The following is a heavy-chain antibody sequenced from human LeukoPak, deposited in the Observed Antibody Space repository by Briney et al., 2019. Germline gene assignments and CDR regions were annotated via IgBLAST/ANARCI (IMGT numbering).Heavy chain of an antibody. CDR1: GGTFSSYA. D-gene: IGHD3-22*01. CDR3: ARMTYYYDSSGYYYSLYYYYYGMDV. V-gene: IGHV1-69*13. J-gene: IGHJ6*02. Sequence: SVKVSCKASGGTFSSYAISWVRQAPGQGLEWMGGIIPIFGTANYARKFQGRVTITADESTSTAYMELSSLRSEDTAVYYCARMTYYYDSSGYYYSLYYYYYGMDVWGQGTTVTVSS. CDR2: IIPIFGTA.